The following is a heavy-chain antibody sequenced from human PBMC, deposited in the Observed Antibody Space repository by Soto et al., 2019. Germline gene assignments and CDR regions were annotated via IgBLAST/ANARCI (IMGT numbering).Heavy chain of an antibody. CDR1: GYTFTSYA. J-gene: IGHJ4*02. Sequence: QVQLVQSGAEVKKPGASVKVSCKASGYTFTSYAMHWVRQAPGQRLEWMGRINAGNGNTKYSQKFQGRVTITRDTSASTAYMELSSLRSEDTAVYYCARASVGATPMDYWGQGTLVTVSS. D-gene: IGHD1-26*01. CDR3: ARASVGATPMDY. V-gene: IGHV1-3*01. CDR2: INAGNGNT.